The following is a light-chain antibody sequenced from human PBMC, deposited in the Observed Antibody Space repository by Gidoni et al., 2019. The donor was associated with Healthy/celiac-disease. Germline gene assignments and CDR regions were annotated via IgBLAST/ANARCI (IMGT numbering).Light chain of an antibody. J-gene: IGKJ3*01. V-gene: IGKV3-20*01. CDR2: GAS. CDR1: QSVSSSY. Sequence: ELVLPQSPGTLSLSPGERATLSCRASQSVSSSYLAWYQQKPGQAPRLLIYGASSRATGIPDRFSGSGSGTDFTLTISRLEPEDFAVYYCQQYGSSPRTFGPXTKVDIK. CDR3: QQYGSSPRT.